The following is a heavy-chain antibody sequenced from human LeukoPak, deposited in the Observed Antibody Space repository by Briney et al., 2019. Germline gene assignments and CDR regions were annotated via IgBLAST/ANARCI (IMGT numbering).Heavy chain of an antibody. J-gene: IGHJ6*03. Sequence: SETLSLTCTVSGGSISSGDYYWSWIRQPPGKGLEWIGYIYYSGSTYYNPSLKSRVTISVDTSKNQFSLKLSSVTAADTAVYYCARTYYDFWSGYYYYYMDVWGKGTTVTVSS. D-gene: IGHD3-3*01. CDR1: GGSISSGDYY. V-gene: IGHV4-30-4*08. CDR3: ARTYYDFWSGYYYYYMDV. CDR2: IYYSGST.